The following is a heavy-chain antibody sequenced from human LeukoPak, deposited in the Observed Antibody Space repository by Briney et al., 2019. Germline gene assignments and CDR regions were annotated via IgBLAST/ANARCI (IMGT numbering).Heavy chain of an antibody. Sequence: ASVKVSCKSSGYTFIGHYMHWVRQAPGQGLEWMGWINPNGGGTNYARKFQGRVTMTRDTSISTVYMELSSLTSDDTAVYYCARGFSNTHFDYWGQGTLVTVSS. V-gene: IGHV1-2*02. CDR1: GYTFIGHY. CDR2: INPNGGGT. CDR3: ARGFSNTHFDY. D-gene: IGHD2/OR15-2a*01. J-gene: IGHJ4*02.